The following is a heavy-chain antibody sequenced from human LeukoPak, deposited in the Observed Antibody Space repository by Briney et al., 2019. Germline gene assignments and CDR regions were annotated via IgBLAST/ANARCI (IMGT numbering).Heavy chain of an antibody. V-gene: IGHV4-31*03. Sequence: SQTLSLTCTVSGGSISSGGYYWSWIRQHPGKGLEWIGYIYYSGSTNYNPSLKSRVTISVDTSKNQFSLKLSSVTAADTAVYYCARGYYYDSSGLTYKRGRLYYFDYWGQGTLVTVSS. D-gene: IGHD3-22*01. CDR2: IYYSGST. J-gene: IGHJ4*02. CDR3: ARGYYYDSSGLTYKRGRLYYFDY. CDR1: GGSISSGGYY.